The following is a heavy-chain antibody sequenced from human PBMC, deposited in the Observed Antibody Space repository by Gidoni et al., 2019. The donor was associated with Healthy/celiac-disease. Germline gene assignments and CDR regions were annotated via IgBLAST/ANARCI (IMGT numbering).Heavy chain of an antibody. J-gene: IGHJ6*02. CDR1: VGTFSSYA. V-gene: IGHV1-69*01. CDR3: ARGEVGATGGYYYYGMDV. CDR2: IIPIFGTA. Sequence: QVQLVQSGAEVKKPGSSVKVSCKASVGTFSSYAISWVRQVPGQGLAWMGGIIPIFGTANYAQKFQGRVTITADESTSTAYMELSSLRSEDTAVYYCARGEVGATGGYYYYGMDVWGQGTTVTVSS. D-gene: IGHD1-26*01.